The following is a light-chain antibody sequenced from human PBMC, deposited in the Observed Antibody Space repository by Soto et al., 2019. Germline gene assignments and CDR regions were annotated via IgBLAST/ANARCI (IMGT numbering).Light chain of an antibody. V-gene: IGLV2-23*01. CDR2: EDI. CDR1: SSGVGSYNL. J-gene: IGLJ2*01. Sequence: QSALTQPASVSGSPGQSITISCTGTSSGVGSYNLVSRYQHHPGKAPKLMIYEDIERPSGVSNRFSVSKSGNKASLTISWLQTEDEADYYCCSYAGGTSVVFGGGTKLTVL. CDR3: CSYAGGTSVV.